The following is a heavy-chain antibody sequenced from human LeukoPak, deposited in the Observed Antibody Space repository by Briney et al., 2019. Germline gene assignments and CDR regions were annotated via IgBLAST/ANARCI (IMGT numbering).Heavy chain of an antibody. J-gene: IGHJ4*02. CDR2: FYYSGST. V-gene: IGHV4-61*01. CDR1: GDSVTSANHY. CDR3: ARSGRGSSAGFDY. D-gene: IGHD3-10*01. Sequence: SETLSLTCTVSGDSVTSANHYWSWIRQPPGKGLEWIGYFYYSGSTNYNPSLKSRVSISVDTSKNQFSLKLSSVTAADTALYYCARSGRGSSAGFDYWGQGTLVTVSS.